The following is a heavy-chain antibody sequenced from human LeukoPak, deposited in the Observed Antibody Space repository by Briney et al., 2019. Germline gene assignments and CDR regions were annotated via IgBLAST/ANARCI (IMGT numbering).Heavy chain of an antibody. J-gene: IGHJ4*02. CDR2: IYYSGST. D-gene: IGHD3-22*01. Sequence: SETLSLTCTVSGGSISSYYWGWIRQPPGKGLEWIGSIYYSGSTYYNPSLKSRVTISVDTSKNQFSLKLSSVTAADTAVYYCARQSSMIVVVITPNYFDYWGQGTLVTVSS. CDR1: GGSISSYY. V-gene: IGHV4-39*01. CDR3: ARQSSMIVVVITPNYFDY.